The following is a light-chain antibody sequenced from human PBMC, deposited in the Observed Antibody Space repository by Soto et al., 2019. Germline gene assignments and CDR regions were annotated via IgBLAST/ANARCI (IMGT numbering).Light chain of an antibody. CDR2: ETS. V-gene: IGKV3-11*01. CDR3: QHRNRSLRT. J-gene: IGKJ2*01. Sequence: EIVLTQSPATLSLSPGERATLSCRASQSVSNYLAWYQQKPGQAPRLLMYETSKRATGIPARFSGSGSGTDFTLTISSLEPEDFAVYYCQHRNRSLRTFGQGTKLEIK. CDR1: QSVSNY.